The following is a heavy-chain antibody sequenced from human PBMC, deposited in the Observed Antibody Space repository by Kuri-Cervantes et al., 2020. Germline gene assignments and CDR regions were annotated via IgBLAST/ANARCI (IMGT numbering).Heavy chain of an antibody. Sequence: GGSLRLSCAASGFTFSSYAMHWVRQATGKGLEWVSAIGTAGDTYYPGSVKGRFTISRDNAKNSLYLQMNSLRAEDTAVYYCARLAVRGDFDYWGQGTLVTVSS. V-gene: IGHV3-13*01. CDR1: GFTFSSYA. CDR2: IGTAGDT. J-gene: IGHJ4*02. D-gene: IGHD3-10*01. CDR3: ARLAVRGDFDY.